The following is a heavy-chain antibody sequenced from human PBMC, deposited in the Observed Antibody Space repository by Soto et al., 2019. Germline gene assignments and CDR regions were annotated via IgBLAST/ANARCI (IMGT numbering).Heavy chain of an antibody. Sequence: QVQLVESGGGVVQPGRSLILSCAASGFTFSSYGMHWVRQAPGKGLEWVAVISYDGSNKYYADSVKGRFTISRDNSKNTLYLQMNSLRAEDTAVYYCAKGSCSSTSCYWRNYYYYMDVWGKGTTVTVSS. CDR2: ISYDGSNK. CDR3: AKGSCSSTSCYWRNYYYYMDV. V-gene: IGHV3-30*18. J-gene: IGHJ6*03. D-gene: IGHD2-2*01. CDR1: GFTFSSYG.